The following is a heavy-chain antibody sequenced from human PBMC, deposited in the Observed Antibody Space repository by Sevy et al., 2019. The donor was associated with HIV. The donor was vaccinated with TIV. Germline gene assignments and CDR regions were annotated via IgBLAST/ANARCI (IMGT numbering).Heavy chain of an antibody. D-gene: IGHD3-22*01. J-gene: IGHJ4*02. CDR3: ARDWAPGYYYDAIGVKRYYYFDY. CDR1: DYTFSTQG. Sequence: ASVKVSCKASDYTFSTQGFSWVRQAPGQGLEWMGWISAYNGNTKYAQKFQGRVTMTTDTSTSTAYMELRSLTSDDTAVYYCARDWAPGYYYDAIGVKRYYYFDYWGQGTLVTVSS. V-gene: IGHV1-18*01. CDR2: ISAYNGNT.